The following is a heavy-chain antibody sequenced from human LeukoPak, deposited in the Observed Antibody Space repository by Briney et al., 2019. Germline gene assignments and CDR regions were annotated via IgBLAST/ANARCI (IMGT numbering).Heavy chain of an antibody. CDR1: GGSISSYY. CDR2: IYYSGST. D-gene: IGHD6-13*01. J-gene: IGHJ6*02. V-gene: IGHV4-59*01. CDR3: ARDKGAAGLYYYYGMDV. Sequence: PSETLSLTCTVSGGSISSYYWSWIRQPPGKGLEWIGYIYYSGSTNYNPSLKSRVTISVDTSKNQFSLKLSSVTAADTAVYHCARDKGAAGLYYYYGMDVWGQGTTVTVSS.